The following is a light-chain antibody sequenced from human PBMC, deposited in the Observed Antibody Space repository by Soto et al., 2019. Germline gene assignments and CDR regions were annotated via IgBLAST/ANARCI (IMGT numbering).Light chain of an antibody. CDR3: QQSFTSPHT. Sequence: DIQMTQSPSSLSASVGGRVTITCRASQTISTYLNWYQQTPGRAPALLIYAASTLQSGVPSRFSGSGSGTEFTLTISSLQTQDFATYYCQQSFTSPHTFGQGTKLEIK. CDR2: AAS. V-gene: IGKV1-39*01. CDR1: QTISTY. J-gene: IGKJ2*01.